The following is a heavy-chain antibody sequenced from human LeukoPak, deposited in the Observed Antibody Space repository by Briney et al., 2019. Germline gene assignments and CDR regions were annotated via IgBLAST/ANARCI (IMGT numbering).Heavy chain of an antibody. CDR1: GFTFSSYE. D-gene: IGHD6-19*01. V-gene: IGHV3-48*03. CDR2: ISSSGSTI. Sequence: PGGSLRLSCAASGFTFSSYEMNWVRQAPGKGLEWVSYISSSGSTIYYADSVKGRFTISRDNAKNSLYLQMNSLRAEDTAVYYCARVLLGESSGWYGGYYFDYWGQGTLVTVSS. CDR3: ARVLLGESSGWYGGYYFDY. J-gene: IGHJ4*02.